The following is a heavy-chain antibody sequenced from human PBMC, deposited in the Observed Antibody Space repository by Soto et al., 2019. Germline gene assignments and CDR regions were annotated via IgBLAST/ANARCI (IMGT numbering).Heavy chain of an antibody. V-gene: IGHV5-51*01. CDR2: IYPGDSDA. D-gene: IGHD4-17*01. CDR3: ASKGWTLTTKNRFDI. CDR1: GYDFASYW. Sequence: GESLKISCKGSGYDFASYWIGWVRQMPGKGLEYMAIIYPGDSDAKYSPSFQGHVSISADKSANSTSLQWRSLRASDSAMYLCASKGWTLTTKNRFDIRGRRTLVTVSS. J-gene: IGHJ5*02.